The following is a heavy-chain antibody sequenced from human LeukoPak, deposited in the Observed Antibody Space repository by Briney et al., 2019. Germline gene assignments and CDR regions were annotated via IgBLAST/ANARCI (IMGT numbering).Heavy chain of an antibody. CDR2: INGDGTST. Sequence: QPGGYLRLSCAASGFTFSTYWMHWVRQAPGKGLLWVSRINGDGTSTKYADSVKGRFTISRDNARHTLYLQMNSLRAEDTAVYYCARASTTVPNLLDYWGQGTLVTVSS. D-gene: IGHD4-17*01. J-gene: IGHJ4*02. CDR1: GFTFSTYW. CDR3: ARASTTVPNLLDY. V-gene: IGHV3-74*03.